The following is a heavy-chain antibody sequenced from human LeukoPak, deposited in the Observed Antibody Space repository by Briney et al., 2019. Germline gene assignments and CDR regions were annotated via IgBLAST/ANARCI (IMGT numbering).Heavy chain of an antibody. CDR2: IYYSGST. CDR1: GGSISSSSYY. CDR3: ARHPGVICYDSSGRCYYFDY. D-gene: IGHD3-22*01. J-gene: IGHJ4*02. V-gene: IGHV4-39*01. Sequence: SETLSLTCTVSGGSISSSSYYWGWIRQPPGKGLEWIGSIYYSGSTYYNPSLKSRVTISVDTSKNQFSLKLSSVTAADTAVYYCARHPGVICYDSSGRCYYFDYWGQGTLVTVSS.